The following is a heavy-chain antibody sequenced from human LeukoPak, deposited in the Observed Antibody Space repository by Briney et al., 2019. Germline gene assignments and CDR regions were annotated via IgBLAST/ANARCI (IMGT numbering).Heavy chain of an antibody. CDR3: ANLNDFWSGYFRGFDP. J-gene: IGHJ5*02. CDR2: IIPIFGTA. D-gene: IGHD3-3*01. Sequence: SVTVSCKASGGTFSSYAISWVRQAPGQGLEWMGGIIPIFGTANYAQKFQGRVTITADESTSTAYMELSSLRSEDTAVYYCANLNDFWSGYFRGFDPWGQGTLVTVSS. CDR1: GGTFSSYA. V-gene: IGHV1-69*01.